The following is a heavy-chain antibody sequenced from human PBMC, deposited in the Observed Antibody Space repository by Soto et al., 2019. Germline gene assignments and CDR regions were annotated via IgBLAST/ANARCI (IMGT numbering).Heavy chain of an antibody. CDR2: IYYSGST. CDR3: ARRDCSSTSCYGGY. D-gene: IGHD2-2*01. J-gene: IGHJ4*02. CDR1: GGSISSSSYY. Sequence: SETLSLTCTVSGGSISSSSYYWGWIRQPPGKGLEWIGSIYYSGSTYYNPSLKSRVTISVDTSKNQFSLKLSSVTAADTAVYYCARRDCSSTSCYGGYWGQGTLVTVSS. V-gene: IGHV4-39*01.